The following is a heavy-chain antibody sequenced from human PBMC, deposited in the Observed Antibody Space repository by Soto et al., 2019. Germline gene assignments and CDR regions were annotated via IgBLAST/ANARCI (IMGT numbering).Heavy chain of an antibody. CDR2: SYYSGTT. D-gene: IGHD1-20*01. J-gene: IGHJ5*02. CDR1: GASISVHSYY. CDR3: TRRYNWNVNYFDP. V-gene: IGHV4-39*01. Sequence: SETLSLTCTVSGASISVHSYYWTWIRQPPGKGLEWIGSSYYSGTTYFNPSLKSRATISVDTSKNQFSLRLTSVTAADTAIYYCTRRYNWNVNYFDPWGPGALVTVS.